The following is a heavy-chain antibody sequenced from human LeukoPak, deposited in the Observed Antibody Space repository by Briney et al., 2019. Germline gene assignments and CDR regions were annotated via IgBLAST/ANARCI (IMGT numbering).Heavy chain of an antibody. Sequence: GASVKVSCMASGYTFTGYYMHWVRQAPGQGLEWMGWINPNSGGTNYAQKFQGRVTMARDTSISTAYMELSRLRSDDTAVYYCARDAEWLAPGISDYWGQGTLVTVSS. CDR3: ARDAEWLAPGISDY. V-gene: IGHV1-2*02. CDR2: INPNSGGT. D-gene: IGHD6-19*01. CDR1: GYTFTGYY. J-gene: IGHJ4*02.